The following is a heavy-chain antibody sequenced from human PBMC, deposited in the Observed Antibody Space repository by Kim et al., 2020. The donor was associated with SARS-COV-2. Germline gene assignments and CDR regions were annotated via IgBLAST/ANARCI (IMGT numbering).Heavy chain of an antibody. CDR1: GGSISSSSYY. Sequence: SETLSLTCTVSGGSISSSSYYWGWIRQPPGKGLEWIGSIYYSGSTYYNPSLKSRVTISVDTSKNQFSLKLSSVTAADTAVYYCARHSVGWLQYLDYWGQGTLVTVSS. CDR2: IYYSGST. J-gene: IGHJ4*02. V-gene: IGHV4-39*01. CDR3: ARHSVGWLQYLDY. D-gene: IGHD5-12*01.